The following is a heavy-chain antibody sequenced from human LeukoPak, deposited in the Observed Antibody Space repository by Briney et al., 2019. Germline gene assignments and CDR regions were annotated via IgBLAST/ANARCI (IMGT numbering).Heavy chain of an antibody. D-gene: IGHD3-3*01. V-gene: IGHV3-15*06. J-gene: IGHJ4*02. Sequence: GGSLRLSCAASGFTFSNDWMSWVRQAPGKGLEWVGRINSKTDGGTPSHSSSVKGRFIISRDDSKITLYLQINSQKTEDTAVYYCTTAGDFRVVIIEIDYWGQGTLVTVSS. CDR1: GFTFSNDW. CDR2: INSKTDGGTP. CDR3: TTAGDFRVVIIEIDY.